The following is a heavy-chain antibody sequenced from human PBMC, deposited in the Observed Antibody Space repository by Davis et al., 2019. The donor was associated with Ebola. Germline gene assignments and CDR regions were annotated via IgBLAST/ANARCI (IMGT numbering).Heavy chain of an antibody. V-gene: IGHV4-34*01. Sequence: MPSETLSLTCAVYGGSFSGYYWSWIRQPPGKGLEWIGYIYHSGITNYNPSLKSRVTISIDTSESQLSLKLSSVTAADTAVYYCARPRDFGYGDPFDLWGQGAVVTVSP. CDR3: ARPRDFGYGDPFDL. CDR1: GGSFSGYY. CDR2: IYHSGIT. D-gene: IGHD5-18*01. J-gene: IGHJ3*01.